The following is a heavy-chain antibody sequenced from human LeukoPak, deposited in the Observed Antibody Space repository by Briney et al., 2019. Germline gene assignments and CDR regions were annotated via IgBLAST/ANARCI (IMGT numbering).Heavy chain of an antibody. Sequence: PGGALRLSCAASKFTFRNYAMNWVRQAPGKGLEWVALISSDGRSKYYAESVKGRFTISRDNSKNSLYLQMNSLRAEDTAVYYCAELGITMIGGVWGKGTTVTISS. D-gene: IGHD3-10*02. CDR2: ISSDGRSK. CDR3: AELGITMIGGV. J-gene: IGHJ6*04. CDR1: KFTFRNYA. V-gene: IGHV3-30*04.